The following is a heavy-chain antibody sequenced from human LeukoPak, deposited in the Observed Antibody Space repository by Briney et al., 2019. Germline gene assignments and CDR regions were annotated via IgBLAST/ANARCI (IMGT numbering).Heavy chain of an antibody. D-gene: IGHD3-10*01. V-gene: IGHV1-18*01. CDR3: ARVSSPYGSGRYGLWFDP. CDR1: GYTFTSYG. CDR2: ISAYNGNT. J-gene: IGHJ5*02. Sequence: ASVKVSCKASGYTFTSYGISWVRQAPGQGLEWMGWISAYNGNTNYAQKLQGRVTMTTDTSTSTAYMELRSLRSDDTAVYYCARVSSPYGSGRYGLWFDPWGQGTLVTVSS.